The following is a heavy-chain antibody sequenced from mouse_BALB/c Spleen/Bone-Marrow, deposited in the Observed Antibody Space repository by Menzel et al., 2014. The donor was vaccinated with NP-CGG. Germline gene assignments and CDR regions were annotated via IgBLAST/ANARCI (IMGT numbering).Heavy chain of an antibody. J-gene: IGHJ2*01. V-gene: IGHV1-80*01. CDR2: IYPGDGDT. CDR3: AFGNYDFDY. Sequence: VKLMESGAELVRPGSSVKISCKASGYAFSSYWMNWVKQRPGQGLEWIGQIYPGDGDTNYSGKFKGKATLTADESSSTAYMQLSSLTSEDSAVYFCAFGNYDFDYLGQGTTLTVSS. CDR1: GYAFSSYW. D-gene: IGHD2-1*01.